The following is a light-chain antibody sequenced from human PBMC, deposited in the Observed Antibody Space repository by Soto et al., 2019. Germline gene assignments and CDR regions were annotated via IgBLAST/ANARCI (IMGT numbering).Light chain of an antibody. V-gene: IGLV2-23*01. CDR1: SSGVENYNL. J-gene: IGLJ2*01. CDR3: SSYAGAVV. Sequence: QYALTQPASVSGSPGQSITLSCTRTSSGVENYNLVSWYQHRPGKAPKLIIYEGSQRPSGVSDRFSGSKSGNTASLTSSGLRAEDEADYYCSSYAGAVVFGGGTKVTVL. CDR2: EGS.